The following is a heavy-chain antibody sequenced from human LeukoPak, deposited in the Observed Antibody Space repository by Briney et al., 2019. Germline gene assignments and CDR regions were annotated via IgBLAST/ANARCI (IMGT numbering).Heavy chain of an antibody. Sequence: SETLSLTCAVSGGSISSSNWWSWVRQPPGKGLEWIGEIYHSGSTNYKPSLKSRVTISVDKSKNQFSLKLSSVTAADTAVYYCASPDYYYDSSGFIPPPFDYWGQGTLVTVSS. J-gene: IGHJ4*02. CDR1: GGSISSSNW. CDR3: ASPDYYYDSSGFIPPPFDY. D-gene: IGHD3-22*01. V-gene: IGHV4-4*02. CDR2: IYHSGST.